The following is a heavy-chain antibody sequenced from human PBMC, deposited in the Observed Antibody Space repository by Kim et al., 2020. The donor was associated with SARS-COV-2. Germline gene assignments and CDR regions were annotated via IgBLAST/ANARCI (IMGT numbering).Heavy chain of an antibody. CDR3: ARRYSSSWGEYYGMDV. Sequence: QKLQGRVTRTTDTSTNTAYMELRSLRADDTAVYYCARRYSSSWGEYYGMDVWGQGTTVTVSS. V-gene: IGHV1-18*01. J-gene: IGHJ6*02. D-gene: IGHD6-13*01.